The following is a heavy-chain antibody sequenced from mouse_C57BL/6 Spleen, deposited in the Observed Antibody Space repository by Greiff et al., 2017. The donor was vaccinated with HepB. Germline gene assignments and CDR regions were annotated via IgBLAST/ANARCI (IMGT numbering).Heavy chain of an antibody. J-gene: IGHJ2*01. D-gene: IGHD1-1*01. CDR3: VTTVVAFDY. V-gene: IGHV1-4*01. CDR1: GYTFTSYT. Sequence: VKLQESGAELARPGASVKMSCKASGYTFTSYTMHWVKQRPGQGLEWIGYINPSSGYTKYNQKFKDKATLTADKSSSTAHMQLSSLTSEDSAVYYCVTTVVAFDYWGQGTTLTVSS. CDR2: INPSSGYT.